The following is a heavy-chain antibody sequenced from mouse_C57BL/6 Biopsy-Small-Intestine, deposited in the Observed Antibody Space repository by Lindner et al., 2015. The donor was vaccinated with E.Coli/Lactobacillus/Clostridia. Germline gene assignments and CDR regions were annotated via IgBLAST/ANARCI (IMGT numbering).Heavy chain of an antibody. Sequence: VQLQESGAELVKPGASVKMSCKASGYTFTDYNMHWVKQSHGKSLEWIGYINPNNGGTSYNQKFKGKATLTVNKSSSTAYMELRSLTSEDSAVYYCARWYYGSSYWYFDVWGTGTTVTVSS. D-gene: IGHD1-1*01. CDR1: GYTFTDYN. CDR2: INPNNGGT. CDR3: ARWYYGSSYWYFDV. V-gene: IGHV1-22*01. J-gene: IGHJ1*03.